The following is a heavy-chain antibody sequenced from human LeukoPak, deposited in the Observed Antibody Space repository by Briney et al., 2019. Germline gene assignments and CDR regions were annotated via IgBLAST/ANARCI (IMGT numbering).Heavy chain of an antibody. CDR1: GFTFSNAW. D-gene: IGHD1-26*01. V-gene: IGHV3-15*01. Sequence: TGGSLRLYCAASGFTFSNAWMIWLRPAPGKGLEWVGRINSKTDGWTTDYAAPVKGRFTISRDDSKNTLYLQMNSLKTEDTAVYCCTTGFPRKEYSGSYSGDYWGQGTLVTVSS. J-gene: IGHJ4*02. CDR2: INSKTDGWTT. CDR3: TTGFPRKEYSGSYSGDY.